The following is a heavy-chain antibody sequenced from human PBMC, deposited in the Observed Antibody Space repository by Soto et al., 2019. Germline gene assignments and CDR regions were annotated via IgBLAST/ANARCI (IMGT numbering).Heavy chain of an antibody. Sequence: PGGSLRLSCAASGFTFSSYAMSWVRQAPGKGLEWVSAISGSGGSTYYADSVKGRFTISRDNSKNTLYLQMNSLRAEDTAVYYCAKVGQEQLARPVYYYMDVWGKGTTVTVSS. D-gene: IGHD6-6*01. CDR3: AKVGQEQLARPVYYYMDV. V-gene: IGHV3-23*01. CDR1: GFTFSSYA. CDR2: ISGSGGST. J-gene: IGHJ6*03.